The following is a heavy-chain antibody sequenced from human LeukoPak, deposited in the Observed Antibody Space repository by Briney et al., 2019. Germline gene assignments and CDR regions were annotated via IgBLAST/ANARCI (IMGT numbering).Heavy chain of an antibody. V-gene: IGHV4-59*01. D-gene: IGHD5-12*01. CDR2: IYYSGST. J-gene: IGHJ4*02. CDR1: GGSISSYY. Sequence: SETLSLTCTVSGGSISSYYWSWIRQPPGKGLEWIGYIYYSGSTNYNPSLKSRVTISVDTSKNQFSLKLSSVTAADTAVYYCARGDQYSGYDYFDYWGQGTLVNVSS. CDR3: ARGDQYSGYDYFDY.